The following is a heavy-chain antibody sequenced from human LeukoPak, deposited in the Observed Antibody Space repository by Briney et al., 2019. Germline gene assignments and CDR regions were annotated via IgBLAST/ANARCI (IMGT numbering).Heavy chain of an antibody. Sequence: GGSLRLSCAASGFTFDDYGMSWVRQAPGKGLEWVSGINWNGGSTGYADSVRGRFTISRDNAKNSLYLQMNSLRAEDTALYYCARGITMVRGVIGGFFDYWGQGTLVTVSS. D-gene: IGHD3-10*01. CDR2: INWNGGST. CDR1: GFTFDDYG. J-gene: IGHJ4*02. V-gene: IGHV3-20*04. CDR3: ARGITMVRGVIGGFFDY.